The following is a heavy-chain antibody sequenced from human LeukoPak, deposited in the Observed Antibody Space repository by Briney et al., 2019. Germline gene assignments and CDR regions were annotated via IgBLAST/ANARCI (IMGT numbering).Heavy chain of an antibody. CDR1: GGSISSGGYY. J-gene: IGHJ4*02. CDR3: ARAAMVRSYYFDY. Sequence: SETLSLTCTVSGGSISSGGYYWSWIRQPPGKGLEWIGYIYHSGSTYYNPSLKSRVTISVDRSKNQFSLKLSSVTAADTAVYYCARAAMVRSYYFDYWGQGTLVTVSS. V-gene: IGHV4-30-2*01. D-gene: IGHD5-18*01. CDR2: IYHSGST.